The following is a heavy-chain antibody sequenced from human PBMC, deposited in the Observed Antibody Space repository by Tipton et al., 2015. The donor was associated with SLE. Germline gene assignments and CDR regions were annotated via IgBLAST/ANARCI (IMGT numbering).Heavy chain of an antibody. D-gene: IGHD1-14*01. CDR1: GFTFSSYD. V-gene: IGHV3-13*05. Sequence: GSLRLSCAASGFTFSSYDMHWVRQATGKGLEWVSAIGTAGDPYYPGSVKGRFTISRENAKNSLYLQMNSLRAGDTAVYYCARASGRSQAFDIWGQGTMVTVSS. CDR2: IGTAGDP. CDR3: ARASGRSQAFDI. J-gene: IGHJ3*02.